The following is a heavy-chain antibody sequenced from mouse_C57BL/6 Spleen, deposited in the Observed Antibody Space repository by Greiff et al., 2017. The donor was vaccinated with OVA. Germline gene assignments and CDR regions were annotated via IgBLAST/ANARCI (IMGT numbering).Heavy chain of an antibody. CDR2: IWSGGST. Sequence: VKLVESGPGLVQPSQSLSITCTVSGFSLTSYGVHWVRQSPGKGLEWLGVIWSGGSTDYNAAFISRLSISKDNSKSQVFFKMNSLQADDTAIYYCASLYYEYENWYFDVWGTGTTVTVSS. CDR3: ASLYYEYENWYFDV. V-gene: IGHV2-2*01. CDR1: GFSLTSYG. J-gene: IGHJ1*03. D-gene: IGHD2-4*01.